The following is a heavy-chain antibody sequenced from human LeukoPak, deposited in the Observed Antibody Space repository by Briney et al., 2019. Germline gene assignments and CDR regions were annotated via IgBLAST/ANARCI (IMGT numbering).Heavy chain of an antibody. CDR3: AKPIMGGAFDI. CDR2: IKEDGSEK. CDR1: GFTFSTYW. J-gene: IGHJ3*02. D-gene: IGHD2-8*01. Sequence: GGSLRLSCAASGFTFSTYWMTWVRQAPGKGLEWVANIKEDGSEKYYVDSVKGRFTISRDNAKNSLYLQMNSLRAEDTAVYYCAKPIMGGAFDIWGQGTMVTVSS. V-gene: IGHV3-7*01.